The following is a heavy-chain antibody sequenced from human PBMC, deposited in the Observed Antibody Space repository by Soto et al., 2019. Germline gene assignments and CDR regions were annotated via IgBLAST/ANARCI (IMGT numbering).Heavy chain of an antibody. CDR3: TRGPRARSTGTWAH. J-gene: IGHJ4*02. CDR2: INCDGTSP. Sequence: SCAAAGCTWTRYRMHWVRQVLGKRLVWVSRINCDGTSPTSADSVKGRFTISRDNAKNTLYLQMNSLRAEDTAFYYCTRGPRARSTGTWAHLGQGTPVP. D-gene: IGHD1-1*01. V-gene: IGHV3-74*01. CDR1: GCTWTRYR.